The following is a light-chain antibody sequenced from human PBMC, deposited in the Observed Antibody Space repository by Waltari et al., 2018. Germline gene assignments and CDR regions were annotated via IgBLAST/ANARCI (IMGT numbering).Light chain of an antibody. V-gene: IGKV1-39*01. CDR2: AAS. CDR3: QQSFTTPYT. CDR1: QSINTY. J-gene: IGKJ2*01. Sequence: DIQMTQSPSSLSASVGDRVNITCRASQSINTYLNWYLQKPGKAPKILIFAASSLQSGVPSRFSGSGSGTEFTLTVTCLQPDDFATYYCQQSFTTPYTFGQGTKVGIE.